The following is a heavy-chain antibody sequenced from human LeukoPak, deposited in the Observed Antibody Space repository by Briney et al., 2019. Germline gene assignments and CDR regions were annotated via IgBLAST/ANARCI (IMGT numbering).Heavy chain of an antibody. D-gene: IGHD5-18*01. CDR3: ARALRAYSYGTFDY. J-gene: IGHJ4*02. CDR2: ISSSSGTI. V-gene: IGHV3-48*01. CDR1: EFTFSSYA. Sequence: GGSLRLSCAASEFTFSSYAMSWVRQAPGKGLEWVSYISSSSGTIYYADSVKGRFTISRDNAKNSLYLQMNSLRAGDTAVYYCARALRAYSYGTFDYWGQGTLVTVSS.